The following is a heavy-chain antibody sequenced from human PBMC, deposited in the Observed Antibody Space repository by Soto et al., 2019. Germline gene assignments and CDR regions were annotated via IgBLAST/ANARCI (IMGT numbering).Heavy chain of an antibody. V-gene: IGHV4-30-2*01. CDR2: IYHSGST. J-gene: IGHJ4*02. D-gene: IGHD3-22*01. CDR3: ARGYYDSSGYSSGEFDY. Sequence: KPSETLSLTCAVSGGSISSGGYSWSWIRQPPGKGLEWIGYIYHSGSTYYNPSLKSRVTISVDRSKNQFSLKLSSVTAADTAVYYCARGYYDSSGYSSGEFDYWGQGTLVTVSS. CDR1: GGSISSGGYS.